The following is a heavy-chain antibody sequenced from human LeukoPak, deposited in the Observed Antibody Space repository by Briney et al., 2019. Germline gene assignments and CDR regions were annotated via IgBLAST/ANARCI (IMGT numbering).Heavy chain of an antibody. CDR1: GGSISSYY. CDR2: IYYSGST. D-gene: IGHD3-22*01. CDR3: ARLPYDTSGYYDDYHGLDV. V-gene: IGHV4-59*08. J-gene: IGHJ6*02. Sequence: SETLSLTCTVSGGSISSYYWSWIRQPPGKGLEWIGYIYYSGSTNYNPSLKSRVTISVDTSKNQFSLKLRSMTAADTAVYYCARLPYDTSGYYDDYHGLDVWGQGTTVTVSS.